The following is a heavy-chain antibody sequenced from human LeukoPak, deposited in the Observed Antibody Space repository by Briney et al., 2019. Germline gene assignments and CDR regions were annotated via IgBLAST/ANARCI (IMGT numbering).Heavy chain of an antibody. CDR3: ARDFRGNYGSRGMDV. D-gene: IGHD5-24*01. CDR1: GGSISGYY. CDR2: IYYSGST. V-gene: IGHV4-59*01. Sequence: SETLSLTCTVSGGSISGYYWSWIRQPPGKGLEWIGYIYYSGSTNYNPSLKSRVTMSIDTSKNQFSLKLSSVTAADTAVYYCARDFRGNYGSRGMDVWGQGTTVTVSS. J-gene: IGHJ6*02.